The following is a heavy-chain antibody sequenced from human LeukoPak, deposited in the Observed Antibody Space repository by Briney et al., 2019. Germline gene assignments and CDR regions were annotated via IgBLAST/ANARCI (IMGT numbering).Heavy chain of an antibody. CDR2: INGDGSSS. CDR3: ARDSTADLDY. D-gene: IGHD6-19*01. J-gene: IGHJ4*02. V-gene: IGHV3-74*01. Sequence: GGSLRLSCAASGFTFSTYWMHWVRQAPGKGLVWVSRINGDGSSSTYADSVKGRFTISRDNAKQSLYLQMNSLRADDTALYYCARDSTADLDYWGQGTLVTVSS. CDR1: GFTFSTYW.